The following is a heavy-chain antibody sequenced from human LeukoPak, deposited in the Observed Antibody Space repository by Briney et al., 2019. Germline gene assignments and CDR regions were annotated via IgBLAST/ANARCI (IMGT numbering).Heavy chain of an antibody. Sequence: GGSLRLSCDVSGFTFNTYFMHWVRQSPGKGLVWVSHIGTDGTDTAYADSVKGRFTIPRDNAKDTLYLQMHSLRAEDTAVYYCARGAWTTYYFDYWGQGTLVTVSS. D-gene: IGHD4-17*01. CDR1: GFTFNTYF. V-gene: IGHV3-74*01. CDR3: ARGAWTTYYFDY. J-gene: IGHJ4*02. CDR2: IGTDGTDT.